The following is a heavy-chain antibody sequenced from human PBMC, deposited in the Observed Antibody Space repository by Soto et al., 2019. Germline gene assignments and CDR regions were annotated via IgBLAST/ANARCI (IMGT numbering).Heavy chain of an antibody. V-gene: IGHV1-3*01. CDR1: GYTFTSYA. J-gene: IGHJ5*02. Sequence: ASVKVSCKASGYTFTSYAMHWVRQAPGQRLEWMGWINAGNGNTKYSQKFQGRVTITRDTSASTAYMELSSLRSEDTAVYYCARLLLEWYKWFDPWGQGTLVTVSS. CDR2: INAGNGNT. CDR3: ARLLLEWYKWFDP. D-gene: IGHD3-3*01.